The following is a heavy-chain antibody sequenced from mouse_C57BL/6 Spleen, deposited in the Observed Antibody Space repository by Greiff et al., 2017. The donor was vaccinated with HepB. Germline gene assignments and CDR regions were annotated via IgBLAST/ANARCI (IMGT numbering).Heavy chain of an antibody. D-gene: IGHD2-5*01. CDR2: IHPNSGST. CDR3: ARGDSSNIGWYFDV. J-gene: IGHJ1*03. CDR1: GYTFTSYW. Sequence: QVQLQQPGAELVKPGASVKLSCKASGYTFTSYWMHWVKQRPGQGLEWIGMIHPNSGSTNYNEKFKSKATLTVDKSSSTAYMRLSSLTSEDSAVYYCARGDSSNIGWYFDVWGTGTPVTVSS. V-gene: IGHV1-64*01.